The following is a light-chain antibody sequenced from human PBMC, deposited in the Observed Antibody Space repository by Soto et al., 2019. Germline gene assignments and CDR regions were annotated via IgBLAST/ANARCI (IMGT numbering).Light chain of an antibody. CDR3: QQYNNWPPERT. CDR1: QSVSSN. J-gene: IGKJ1*01. CDR2: GAS. V-gene: IGKV3D-15*01. Sequence: EIVMTQSPATLSVSPGERATLSCRASQSVSSNLAWYQQKPGQAPTLLIYGASTRATGIPARFSGSGSGTEFTLTISSLTSEDFAVYYCQQYNNWPPERTFGQGTKVEFK.